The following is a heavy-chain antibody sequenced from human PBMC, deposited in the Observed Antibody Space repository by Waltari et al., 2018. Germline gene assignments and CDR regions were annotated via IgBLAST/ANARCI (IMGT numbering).Heavy chain of an antibody. J-gene: IGHJ4*02. CDR2: INHSGST. V-gene: IGHV4-34*01. D-gene: IGHD3-10*01. CDR3: AIITMVRGWPDY. Sequence: QVQLQQWGAGLLKPSETLSLTCAVYGGSFSGYYWSWIRQPPGKGLEWIGEINHSGSTNYNPSLKSRVTISVDTSKNQFSLKLSSVTAADTAVYYCAIITMVRGWPDYWGQGTLVTVSS. CDR1: GGSFSGYY.